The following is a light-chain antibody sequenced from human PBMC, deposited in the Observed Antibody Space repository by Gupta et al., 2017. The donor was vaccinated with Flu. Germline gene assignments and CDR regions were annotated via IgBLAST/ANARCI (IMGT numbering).Light chain of an antibody. CDR1: QSVDSY. CDR2: GAS. V-gene: IGKV3-11*01. J-gene: IGKJ2*02. CDR3: QQRDNWPPPGT. Sequence: EIVLTQSPDTLSLSTGERATLSCRASQSVDSYLAWYQQKPGQAPRLLIYGASNRATGIPARFSGSGSGTDFTLTISSLEPEDFAVYFCQQRDNWPPPGTFGQGTKLEI.